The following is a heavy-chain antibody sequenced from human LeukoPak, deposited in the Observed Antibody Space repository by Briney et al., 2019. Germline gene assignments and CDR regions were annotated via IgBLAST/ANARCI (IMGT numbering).Heavy chain of an antibody. CDR2: IYSGGTT. J-gene: IGHJ6*02. CDR3: ALGTINKDFYFGMDV. D-gene: IGHD2-8*01. CDR1: GFSVSSNY. Sequence: PGGSLRLSCAASGFSVSSNYMSWVRQAPGKGLEWVSVIYSGGTTYYADSVKGRFTISRDTSKNTLYLQMNSLRAEDTAVYYCALGTINKDFYFGMDVWGQGTTVTVSS. V-gene: IGHV3-53*01.